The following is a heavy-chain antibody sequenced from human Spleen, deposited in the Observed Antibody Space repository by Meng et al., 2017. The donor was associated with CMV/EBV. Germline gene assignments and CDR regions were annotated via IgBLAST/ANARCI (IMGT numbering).Heavy chain of an antibody. CDR3: ARDALSSGGDY. D-gene: IGHD6-19*01. V-gene: IGHV3-21*01. J-gene: IGHJ4*02. CDR2: ISSSGGAI. Sequence: GGSLRLSCAASGFTFRKYTMNWVRRAPGKGLEWVSSISSSGGAIQYSDSVKGRFILSRDNAKNSVYLLMSSLRAEDTAFYYCARDALSSGGDYWGQGALVTVSS. CDR1: GFTFRKYT.